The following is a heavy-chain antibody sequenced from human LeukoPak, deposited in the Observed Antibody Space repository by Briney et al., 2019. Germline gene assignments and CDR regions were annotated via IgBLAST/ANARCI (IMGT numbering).Heavy chain of an antibody. V-gene: IGHV4-34*01. CDR1: GGSFSGYY. CDR2: INHSGST. Sequence: NPSETLSLTCAVYGGSFSGYYWSWIRQPPGKGLEWIGEINHSGSTNYNPSLKSRVTISVDTSKNQFSLKLSSVTAADTAVYYCARSRSRVREVTAFDIWGQGTMVTVSS. CDR3: ARSRSRVREVTAFDI. D-gene: IGHD5-18*01. J-gene: IGHJ3*02.